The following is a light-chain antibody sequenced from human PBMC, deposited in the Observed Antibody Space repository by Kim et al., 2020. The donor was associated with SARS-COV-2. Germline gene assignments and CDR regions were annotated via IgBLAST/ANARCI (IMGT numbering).Light chain of an antibody. V-gene: IGLV1-44*01. Sequence: HRVTISCSGRSSNIGGNTVTWYQQLPGTAPKLLIYSDTQRPSGVPDRFSGSKSGTSASLAISGLQSEDEADYYCAAWDDSLNPNVVFGGGTQLTVL. CDR3: AAWDDSLNPNVV. CDR2: SDT. J-gene: IGLJ2*01. CDR1: SSNIGGNT.